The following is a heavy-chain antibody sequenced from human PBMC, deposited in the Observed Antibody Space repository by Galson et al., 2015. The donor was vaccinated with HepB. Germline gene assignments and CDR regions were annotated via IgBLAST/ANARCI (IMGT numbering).Heavy chain of an antibody. J-gene: IGHJ6*02. Sequence: ETLSLTCAVYGGSFSGYYWSWIRQPPGKGLEWIGEINHSGSTNYNPSLESRVTISVDTSKNQFSLKLSSVTAADTAVYYCARYYYYGMDVWGQGTTVAVSS. CDR1: GGSFSGYY. V-gene: IGHV4-34*01. CDR3: ARYYYYGMDV. CDR2: INHSGST.